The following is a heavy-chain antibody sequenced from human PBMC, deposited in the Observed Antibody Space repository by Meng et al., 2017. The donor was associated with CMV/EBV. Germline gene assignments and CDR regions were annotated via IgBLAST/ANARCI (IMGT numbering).Heavy chain of an antibody. V-gene: IGHV3-11*04. D-gene: IGHD1-20*01. J-gene: IGHJ4*02. CDR2: ISSSGSTI. CDR1: GFTFSDYY. Sequence: GESLKISCAASGFTFSDYYMSWIRQAPGKGLEWVSYISSSGSTIYYADSVKGRFTISRDNAKNSLYLQMNSLRAEDTAVYYCARDSRITGNQRLVDYWGQGTLVTVSS. CDR3: ARDSRITGNQRLVDY.